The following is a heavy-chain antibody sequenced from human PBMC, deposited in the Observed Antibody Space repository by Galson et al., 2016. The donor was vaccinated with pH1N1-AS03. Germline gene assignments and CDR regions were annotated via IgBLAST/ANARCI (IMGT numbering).Heavy chain of an antibody. Sequence: QSGAEVKKPGESLKISCKGSGYSFPSHWIAWVRQTPGKGLEWMGIIYPSDSDTRYNSSFQGQVTISADTSISTAYLQWNSLKASDTAIYYCARWSNDYGSYWGQGTLVTVSS. CDR1: GYSFPSHW. D-gene: IGHD4-17*01. CDR3: ARWSNDYGSY. CDR2: IYPSDSDT. J-gene: IGHJ4*02. V-gene: IGHV5-51*01.